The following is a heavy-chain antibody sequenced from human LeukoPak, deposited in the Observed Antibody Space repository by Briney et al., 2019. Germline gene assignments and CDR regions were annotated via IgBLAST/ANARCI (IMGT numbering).Heavy chain of an antibody. CDR1: EFTLSNSW. D-gene: IGHD3-10*01. CDR2: INPDATTT. CDR3: ARDLHGSRDV. V-gene: IGHV3-74*01. J-gene: IGHJ6*04. Sequence: GSLRLSCADSEFTLSNSWVHWVRQAPGKGLEWVSRINPDATTTNYADSVKGRFTISRDNAKNTLYLQMDSLRAEDTAVYYCARDLHGSRDVWGKGTTVTVSS.